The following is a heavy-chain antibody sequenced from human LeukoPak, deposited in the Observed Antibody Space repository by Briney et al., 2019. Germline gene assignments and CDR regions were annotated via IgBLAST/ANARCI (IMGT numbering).Heavy chain of an antibody. CDR3: ARGGSGENYYYMDV. CDR2: INWNGGST. V-gene: IGHV3-20*04. D-gene: IGHD3-10*01. CDR1: GFTFDDHG. J-gene: IGHJ6*03. Sequence: GGSLRLSCAASGFTFDDHGMSWVRQAPGKGLEWVSGINWNGGSTGYADSVKGRCTISRDNAKNSLYLQMNSLRAEDTALYYCARGGSGENYYYMDVWGKGTTVTVSS.